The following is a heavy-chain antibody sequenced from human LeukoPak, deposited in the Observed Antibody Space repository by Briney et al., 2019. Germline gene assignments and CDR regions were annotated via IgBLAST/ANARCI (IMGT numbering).Heavy chain of an antibody. J-gene: IGHJ6*04. V-gene: IGHV4-34*01. Sequence: VXGGSXRXXYWSXIRQPPGKGLEWVGEXNHSGSTNYNPSLKSRVTISVDTSKNQFSLKLSSVTAADTAVYYCARYCSSTSCSPNGMDVWGKGTTVTVSS. D-gene: IGHD2-2*01. CDR1: GGSXRXXY. CDR2: XNHSGST. CDR3: ARYCSSTSCSPNGMDV.